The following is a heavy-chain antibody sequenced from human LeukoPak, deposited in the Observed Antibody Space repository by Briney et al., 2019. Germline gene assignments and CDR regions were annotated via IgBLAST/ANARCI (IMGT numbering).Heavy chain of an antibody. Sequence: GGSLRLSCAASGFTVSSNYMSWVRQAPGKGLEWVSVIYSGGSTYYADSVKGRFTISRDKSKNTLYLQMNSLRAEDTAVYYCARKYYYDSSGYSYYFDYWGQGTLVTVSS. D-gene: IGHD3-22*01. CDR3: ARKYYYDSSGYSYYFDY. V-gene: IGHV3-53*01. CDR1: GFTVSSNY. J-gene: IGHJ4*02. CDR2: IYSGGST.